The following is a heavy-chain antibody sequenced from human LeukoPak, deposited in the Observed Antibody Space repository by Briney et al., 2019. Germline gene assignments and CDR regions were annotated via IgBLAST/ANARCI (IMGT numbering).Heavy chain of an antibody. Sequence: PGGSLRLSCAASGFTLSSYEMNWVRQAPGKGLEWVSYISSSGSTIYYADSVKGRFTISRDNAKNSLYLQMNSLRAEDTAVYYCAELGITMIGGVWGKGTTVTISP. CDR2: ISSSGSTI. V-gene: IGHV3-48*03. D-gene: IGHD3-10*02. CDR3: AELGITMIGGV. CDR1: GFTLSSYE. J-gene: IGHJ6*04.